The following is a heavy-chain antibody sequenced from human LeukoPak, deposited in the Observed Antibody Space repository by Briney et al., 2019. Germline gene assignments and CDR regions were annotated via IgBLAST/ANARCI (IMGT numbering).Heavy chain of an antibody. D-gene: IGHD1-26*01. CDR3: AKVLSRNSGSYPY. V-gene: IGHV3-23*01. J-gene: IGHJ4*02. Sequence: QPRGSLRLSCAASGFTFSSYAMSWVRQAPGKGLEWVSAISGSGGSTYYADSVKGRFTISRDYSKSTLYLQMNSLRAEDTAVYYCAKVLSRNSGSYPYGGQGPLVTVSS. CDR1: GFTFSSYA. CDR2: ISGSGGST.